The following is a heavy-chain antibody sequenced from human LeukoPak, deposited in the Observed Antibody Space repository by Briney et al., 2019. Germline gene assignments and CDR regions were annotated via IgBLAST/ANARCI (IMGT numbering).Heavy chain of an antibody. Sequence: GGSLRLSCAASGFTVSSSYMNWVRQAPGKGLEWVSVIYSGGSTNYSDSAKGRFIITRDNSKNTLHLQMKSRTIADTDAYYYAIGILISDFYFKGFDPWGQGTMVTVSS. V-gene: IGHV3-66*02. CDR1: GFTVSSSY. CDR2: IYSGGST. J-gene: IGHJ5*02. CDR3: AIGILISDFYFKGFDP. D-gene: IGHD2-21*02.